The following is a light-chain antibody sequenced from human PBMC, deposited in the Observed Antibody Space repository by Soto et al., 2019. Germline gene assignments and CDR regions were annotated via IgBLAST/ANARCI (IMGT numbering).Light chain of an antibody. CDR1: QSISRW. J-gene: IGKJ1*01. CDR2: DVS. Sequence: DFRMTQSPSTLSASVGDRVTISCRASQSISRWLAWYQQKPGRAPKLLIYDVSSLKSGVPSRFSGSGSGTEFTLTISSLQPDDFATYYCQHYNSYGTFGQGTKVDIK. CDR3: QHYNSYGT. V-gene: IGKV1-5*01.